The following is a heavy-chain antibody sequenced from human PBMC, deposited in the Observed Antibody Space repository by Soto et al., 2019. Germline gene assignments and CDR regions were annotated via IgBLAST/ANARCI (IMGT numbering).Heavy chain of an antibody. CDR2: ISHDGNDK. CDR3: ARDRRSSGPFDY. Sequence: GESLKISCAASGFAFSTYWMSWVRQAPGKGPEWVAIISHDGNDKYYVDSVRGRFTIARDNAKNSLYLQMNSLRADDTSVYYCARDRRSSGPFDYWGQGTLVTVSS. D-gene: IGHD6-19*01. V-gene: IGHV3-7*01. CDR1: GFAFSTYW. J-gene: IGHJ4*02.